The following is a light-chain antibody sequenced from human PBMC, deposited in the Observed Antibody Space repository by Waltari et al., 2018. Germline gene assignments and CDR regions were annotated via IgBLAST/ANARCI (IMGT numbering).Light chain of an antibody. J-gene: IGKJ1*01. CDR1: QSVSSN. Sequence: PGERATLSCRASQSVSSNLAWYQQKPGQAPRLLIYGASTRATGIPARFSGSGSGTEFTLTISSLQSEDFAVYYCQQYNNWPGTFGQGTKVEIK. CDR2: GAS. V-gene: IGKV3-15*01. CDR3: QQYNNWPGT.